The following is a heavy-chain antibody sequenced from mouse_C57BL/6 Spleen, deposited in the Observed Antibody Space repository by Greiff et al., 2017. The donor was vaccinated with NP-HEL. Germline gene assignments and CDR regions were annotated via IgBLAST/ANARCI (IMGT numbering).Heavy chain of an antibody. CDR2: ISYSGST. CDR3: ARSHYYGYDEGYFDV. J-gene: IGHJ1*03. D-gene: IGHD2-2*01. Sequence: VQLKESGPGLAKPSQTLSLTCSVTGYSITSDYWNWIRKFPGNKLEYMGYISYSGSTYYNPSLKSRISITRDTSKNQYYLQLNSVTTEDTATYYCARSHYYGYDEGYFDVWGTGTTVTVSS. V-gene: IGHV3-8*01. CDR1: GYSITSDY.